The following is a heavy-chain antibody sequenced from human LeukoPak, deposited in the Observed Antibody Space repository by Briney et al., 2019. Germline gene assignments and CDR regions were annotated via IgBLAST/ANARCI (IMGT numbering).Heavy chain of an antibody. CDR2: ISAYNGST. J-gene: IGHJ2*01. CDR3: ARLDTNMVYWYLDL. Sequence: GASVKVSCKASGYTFITYAISWVRKAPGQGLEWMGWISAYNGSTKYAQNFQGRVTMTTDTSTSTAYMELRSLRSDDTAVYYCARLDTNMVYWYLDLWGRGTLVTVSS. D-gene: IGHD5-18*01. CDR1: GYTFITYA. V-gene: IGHV1-18*01.